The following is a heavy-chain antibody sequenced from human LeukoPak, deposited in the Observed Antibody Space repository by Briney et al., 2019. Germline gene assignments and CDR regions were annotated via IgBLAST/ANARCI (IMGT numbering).Heavy chain of an antibody. V-gene: IGHV3-23*01. CDR3: AKDLRRYCSGGSCYQY. Sequence: GGSLRLSCAASGFTFSSYGMSWVRQAPGKGLEWVSAISGSGGSTYYADSVKGRFTISRDNSKNTLYLQMNSLRAEDTAVYYCAKDLRRYCSGGSCYQYWGQGTLVTVSS. J-gene: IGHJ4*02. CDR1: GFTFSSYG. CDR2: ISGSGGST. D-gene: IGHD2-15*01.